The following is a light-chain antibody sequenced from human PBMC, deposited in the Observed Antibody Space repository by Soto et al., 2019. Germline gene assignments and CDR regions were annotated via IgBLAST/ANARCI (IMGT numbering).Light chain of an antibody. Sequence: EIVLTQSTASLSLSPGERATLSSRASQSVSNYLAWYQQKPGQAPRLLIYDASNRATGIPARFSGSGSGTDFTLTISSLEPEDFAVYYCQQRSNWHFGGGTKVEIK. CDR1: QSVSNY. J-gene: IGKJ4*01. CDR3: QQRSNWH. CDR2: DAS. V-gene: IGKV3-11*01.